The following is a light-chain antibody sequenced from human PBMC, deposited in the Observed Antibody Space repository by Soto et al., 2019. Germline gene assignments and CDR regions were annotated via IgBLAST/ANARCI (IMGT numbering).Light chain of an antibody. J-gene: IGKJ4*01. V-gene: IGKV1-12*01. CDR1: QGISGW. Sequence: MQMTQSPSSVSASVGDRVTITCRASQGISGWLAWYQQKPGKAPNLLIYATSTLQSGVPPRFSGSASGTDFTLTISSLQPEDFATYYCLQSNNFPPLTFGGGTKVEIK. CDR3: LQSNNFPPLT. CDR2: ATS.